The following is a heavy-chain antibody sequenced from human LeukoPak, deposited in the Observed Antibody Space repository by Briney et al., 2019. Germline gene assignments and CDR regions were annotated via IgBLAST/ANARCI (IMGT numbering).Heavy chain of an antibody. V-gene: IGHV3-48*03. CDR2: ISSSGNTI. D-gene: IGHD3-10*01. Sequence: PGGSLRLSCAASGYTFSAYEMIWVRQAPGKGLEWLSYISSSGNTIYYADSVKGRFTISRDNAKNSLYLQMNSLRAEDTAVYYCARGPLWFGELIESDVWGQGTTVTVSS. CDR3: ARGPLWFGELIESDV. J-gene: IGHJ6*02. CDR1: GYTFSAYE.